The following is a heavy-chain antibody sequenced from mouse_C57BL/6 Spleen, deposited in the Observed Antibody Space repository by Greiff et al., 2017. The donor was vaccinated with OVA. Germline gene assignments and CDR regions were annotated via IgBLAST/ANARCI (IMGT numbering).Heavy chain of an antibody. D-gene: IGHD3-3*01. J-gene: IGHJ2*01. Sequence: QVQLKQPGTELVKPGASVKLSCKASGYTFTSYWMPWVKQRPGQGLEWIGNIHPSNGGTNYNEKFKSKATLTVDKSSSTAYMQLSSLTSEDSAVYWGAKRGTGQGWYFDYWGQGTTLTVSS. V-gene: IGHV1-53*01. CDR1: GYTFTSYW. CDR3: AKRGTGQGWYFDY. CDR2: IHPSNGGT.